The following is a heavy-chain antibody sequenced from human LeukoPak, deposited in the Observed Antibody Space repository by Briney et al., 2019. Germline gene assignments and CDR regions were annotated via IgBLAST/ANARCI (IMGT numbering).Heavy chain of an antibody. J-gene: IGHJ4*02. CDR1: GFIFSSYW. CDR3: ARFTYGSGSYLFDY. CDR2: INSDGSST. Sequence: GGSLRLSCAASGFIFSSYWMHWVRQAPGKGLVWVSRINSDGSSTSYADSVKGRFTISRDNAKNTLYLQMNSLRAEDTAVYYCARFTYGSGSYLFDYWGQGTLVTVSS. V-gene: IGHV3-74*01. D-gene: IGHD3-10*01.